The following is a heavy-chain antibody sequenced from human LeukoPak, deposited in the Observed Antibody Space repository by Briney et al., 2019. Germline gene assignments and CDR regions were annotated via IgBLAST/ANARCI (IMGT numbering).Heavy chain of an antibody. Sequence: SETLSLTCTVSGGSISSSRYYWGWIRQPPGEGLEWIGSIYYSGSTYYNPSLKSRVTISVDTSKNQFSLKLSSVTAAGTAVYYCASYYGSGAFNWFDPWGQGTLVTVSS. CDR1: GGSISSSRYY. CDR2: IYYSGST. D-gene: IGHD3-10*01. J-gene: IGHJ5*02. V-gene: IGHV4-39*01. CDR3: ASYYGSGAFNWFDP.